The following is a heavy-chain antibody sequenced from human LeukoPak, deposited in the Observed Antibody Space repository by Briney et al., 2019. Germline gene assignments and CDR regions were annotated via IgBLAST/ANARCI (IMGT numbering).Heavy chain of an antibody. J-gene: IGHJ4*02. Sequence: PSETLSLTCTVSGGSISSYYWSWIRQPPGKGLEGIWYIYYSGSTNYNPSLKSRVTISVDTSKNQCSLNLSSVTAADTAVYYCARGYSDYDYWGQGTLVTVSS. V-gene: IGHV4-59*01. D-gene: IGHD4-11*01. CDR2: IYYSGST. CDR1: GGSISSYY. CDR3: ARGYSDYDY.